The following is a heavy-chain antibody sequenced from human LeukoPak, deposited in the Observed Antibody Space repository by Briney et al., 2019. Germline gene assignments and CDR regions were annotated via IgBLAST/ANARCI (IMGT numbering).Heavy chain of an antibody. CDR1: GFTFSNAW. V-gene: IGHV3-15*01. D-gene: IGHD2-2*01. Sequence: PGGSLRLSCAASGFTFSNAWMSWVRQAPGKGLEWVGRIKSKTDGGTTDYAAPVKGRFTISRDDSKNTLYLQMNSLRAEDTAVYYCARDSDEIVVVPAAMRRHYYYYMDVWGKGTTVTVSS. CDR2: IKSKTDGGTT. CDR3: ARDSDEIVVVPAAMRRHYYYYMDV. J-gene: IGHJ6*03.